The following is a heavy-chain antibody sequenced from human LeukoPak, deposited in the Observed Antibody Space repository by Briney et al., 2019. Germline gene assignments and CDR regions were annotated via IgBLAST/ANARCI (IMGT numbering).Heavy chain of an antibody. D-gene: IGHD6-13*01. CDR3: ARDRKQQGGLDY. Sequence: RGSLKLSCAASGFTVSTNYMSWVRQAPGKGLEWVSVIYSGGSTYYADSVKGRFTISRDNSKNTLYLQMNSLRAEDTAVYYCARDRKQQGGLDYWGQGTLVTVSS. CDR2: IYSGGST. J-gene: IGHJ4*02. V-gene: IGHV3-66*01. CDR1: GFTVSTNY.